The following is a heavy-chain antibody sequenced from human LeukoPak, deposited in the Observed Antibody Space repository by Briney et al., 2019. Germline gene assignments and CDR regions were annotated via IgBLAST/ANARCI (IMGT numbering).Heavy chain of an antibody. CDR3: ARDSGSSGRY. CDR1: GFTFSSYA. D-gene: IGHD6-13*01. J-gene: IGHJ4*02. CDR2: ISSSSSYI. Sequence: GGSLRLSCAASGFTFSSYAMSWVRQAPGKGLEWVSSISSSSSYIYYADSVKGRFTISRDNAKNSLYLQMNSLRAEDTAEYYCARDSGSSGRYWGQGTLVTVSS. V-gene: IGHV3-21*01.